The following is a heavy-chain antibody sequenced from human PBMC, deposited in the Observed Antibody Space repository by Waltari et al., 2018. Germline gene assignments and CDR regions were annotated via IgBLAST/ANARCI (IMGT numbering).Heavy chain of an antibody. CDR2: INHSGST. CDR3: NMVRGSDDHRGWFDP. J-gene: IGHJ5*02. Sequence: QVQLQQWGAGLLKPSETLSLTCAVYGGSFSGYYWSWIRQPPGKGLEWIGEINHSGSTNYNPSLKSRVTISVDTSKNQFSLKLSSVTAADTAVYYCNMVRGSDDHRGWFDPWGQGTLVTVSS. V-gene: IGHV4-34*01. CDR1: GGSFSGYY. D-gene: IGHD3-10*01.